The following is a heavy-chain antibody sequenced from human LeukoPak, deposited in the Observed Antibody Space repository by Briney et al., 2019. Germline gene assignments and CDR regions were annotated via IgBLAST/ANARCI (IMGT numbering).Heavy chain of an antibody. J-gene: IGHJ4*02. V-gene: IGHV3-30*01. CDR1: GFTFSSYA. CDR3: ARDLWSSSWVDY. D-gene: IGHD6-13*01. CDR2: ISYDGSNK. Sequence: GGSLRLSCVASGFTFSSYAMHWVRQAPGKGLEWVAVISYDGSNKYYADSVKGRFTISRDNSKNTLYLQMNSLRAEDTAVYYCARDLWSSSWVDYWGQGTLVTVSS.